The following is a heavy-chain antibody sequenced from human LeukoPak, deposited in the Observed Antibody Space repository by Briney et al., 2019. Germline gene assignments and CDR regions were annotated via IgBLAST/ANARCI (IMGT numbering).Heavy chain of an antibody. CDR1: GGSISSSSYY. CDR2: IYYSGST. Sequence: SETLSLTCTVSGGSISSSSYYWGWIRQPPGKGLEWIGSIYYSGSTYYNPSLKSRVTISVDTSKNQFSLKLSSVTAADTAVYYCARRAIWSAVRDYWGQGTLVTFSS. V-gene: IGHV4-39*01. D-gene: IGHD3-3*01. CDR3: ARRAIWSAVRDY. J-gene: IGHJ4*02.